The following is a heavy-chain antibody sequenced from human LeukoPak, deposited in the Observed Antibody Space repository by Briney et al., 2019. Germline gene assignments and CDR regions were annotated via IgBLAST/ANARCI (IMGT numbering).Heavy chain of an antibody. Sequence: GGSLRLSCAASGFTFSDYYMSWIRQAPGKGLEWVSYISSSGSTIYYADSVKGRFTISRDNAKNSLYLQMNSLRAEDTAVYYCARDFVAGERDSNWDYWGQGTLVTVSS. CDR1: GFTFSDYY. CDR3: ARDFVAGERDSNWDY. V-gene: IGHV3-11*04. CDR2: ISSSGSTI. D-gene: IGHD7-27*01. J-gene: IGHJ4*02.